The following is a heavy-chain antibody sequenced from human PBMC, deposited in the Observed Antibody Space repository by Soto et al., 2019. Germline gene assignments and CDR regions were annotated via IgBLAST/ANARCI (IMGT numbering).Heavy chain of an antibody. CDR1: GGTMSSYD. CDR2: IYYSGST. J-gene: IGHJ5*02. D-gene: IGHD6-6*01. V-gene: IGHV4-59*01. Sequence: SSETLSLTSTVSGGTMSSYDWSWIRQPPGKGLEWIGYIYYSGSTNYNPSLKSRVTISVDTSKNQFSLKLSSVTAADTAVYYCASMAARWWFGPWGQGTLVTVSS. CDR3: ASMAARWWFGP.